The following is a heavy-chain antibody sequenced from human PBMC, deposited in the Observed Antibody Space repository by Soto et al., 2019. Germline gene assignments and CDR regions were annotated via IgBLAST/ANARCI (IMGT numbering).Heavy chain of an antibody. Sequence: GEPLKLCSQGSGYSFTSYWIGWVRQLPGKGLEWMGIIYPGDSDTRYSPSFQGQVTISADKSISTAYLQWSSLKASDTAMYYCARAKYYYDSSGYYYVGAFDIWGQGTMVTVSS. J-gene: IGHJ3*02. CDR1: GYSFTSYW. V-gene: IGHV5-51*01. CDR2: IYPGDSDT. D-gene: IGHD3-22*01. CDR3: ARAKYYYDSSGYYYVGAFDI.